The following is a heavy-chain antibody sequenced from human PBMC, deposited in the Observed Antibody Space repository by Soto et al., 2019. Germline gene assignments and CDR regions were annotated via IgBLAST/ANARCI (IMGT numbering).Heavy chain of an antibody. J-gene: IGHJ6*02. V-gene: IGHV3-30*18. Sequence: GGSLRLSCAASGLTFSSYGMRWVRQATGKGLEWVAVISYDGSNKYYADSVKGRFTISRDNSKNTLYLQMNSLRAEDTAVYYCAKPDYDILTGYSPGDYYGMDVWGQGTTVTVSS. CDR1: GLTFSSYG. D-gene: IGHD3-9*01. CDR3: AKPDYDILTGYSPGDYYGMDV. CDR2: ISYDGSNK.